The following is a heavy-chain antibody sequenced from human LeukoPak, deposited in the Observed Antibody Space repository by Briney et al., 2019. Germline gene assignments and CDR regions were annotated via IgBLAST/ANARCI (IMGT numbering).Heavy chain of an antibody. D-gene: IGHD6-13*01. CDR2: ISGSGGST. Sequence: PGRSLRLSCAASGFTFSSYAMSWVRQAPGKGLEWVSAISGSGGSTYYADSVKGRFTISRDNSKNTLYLQMNSLRAEDTAVYYCAKVGSLLYYYYMDVWGKGTTVTVSS. J-gene: IGHJ6*03. CDR3: AKVGSLLYYYYMDV. CDR1: GFTFSSYA. V-gene: IGHV3-23*01.